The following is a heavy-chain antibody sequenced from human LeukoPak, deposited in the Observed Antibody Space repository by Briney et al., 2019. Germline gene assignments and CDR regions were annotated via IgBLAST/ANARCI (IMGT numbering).Heavy chain of an antibody. V-gene: IGHV5-51*01. CDR1: GSIFTSYW. CDR3: ARGRRFGEDSNWFDP. J-gene: IGHJ5*02. Sequence: KPGESLEISCEGSGSIFTSYWIGWVRQVPGKGLEWMGIIYPGDSDTRYSPSFQGQVTISADKSISTAYLQWSSLKASDTAMYYCARGRRFGEDSNWFDPWGQGTLVTVSS. CDR2: IYPGDSDT. D-gene: IGHD3-10*01.